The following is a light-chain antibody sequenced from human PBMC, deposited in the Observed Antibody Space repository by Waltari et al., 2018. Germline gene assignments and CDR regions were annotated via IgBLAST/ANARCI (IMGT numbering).Light chain of an antibody. J-gene: IGLJ3*02. Sequence: QSALTQPASVSGSPGQPIPISCTGTSSDVGSYHLVSWYQQPPGKAPKLMIYEGSKRPSGVSNRFSGSKSGNTASLTISGLQAEDEADYYCCSYAGSSTWVFGGGTKLTVL. CDR3: CSYAGSSTWV. CDR2: EGS. V-gene: IGLV2-23*01. CDR1: SSDVGSYHL.